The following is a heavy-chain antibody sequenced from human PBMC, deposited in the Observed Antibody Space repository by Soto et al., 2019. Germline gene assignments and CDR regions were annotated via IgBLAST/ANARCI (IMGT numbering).Heavy chain of an antibody. Sequence: EVQLVESGGGLVQPGESLGLSCAASGFTFSSYWMTWVRQAPGKGLEWVANIKQDGSEKNYADSVEGRFTISRDNAKNSLYLQMTSLRAEDTAVYSCARGGGGFDFWGQGTLVTVSS. CDR2: IKQDGSEK. V-gene: IGHV3-7*01. CDR1: GFTFSSYW. CDR3: ARGGGGFDF. D-gene: IGHD2-15*01. J-gene: IGHJ4*02.